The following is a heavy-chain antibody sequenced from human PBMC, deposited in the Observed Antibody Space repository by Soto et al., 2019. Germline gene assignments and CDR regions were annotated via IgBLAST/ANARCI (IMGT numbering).Heavy chain of an antibody. V-gene: IGHV1-69*13. J-gene: IGHJ6*02. CDR2: SIPIFGTA. D-gene: IGHD2-2*02. CDR1: GGTFSSYA. Sequence: ASVKVSCKASGGTFSSYAISWVRQAPGQGLEWMGGSIPIFGTANYAQKFQGRVTITADESTSTAYMELSSLRSEDTAVYYCAKARYCSSTSCYTSGSYYYGMDVWGQGTTVTVSS. CDR3: AKARYCSSTSCYTSGSYYYGMDV.